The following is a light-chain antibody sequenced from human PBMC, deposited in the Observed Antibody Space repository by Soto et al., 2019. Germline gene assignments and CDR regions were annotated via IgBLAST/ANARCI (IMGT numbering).Light chain of an antibody. CDR2: KAS. V-gene: IGKV1-5*03. CDR3: QQYNSYPWT. Sequence: DIQMTQSPSTLSASVGDRVTITCRASQSISSWLAWYPQKPGKAPKLLIYKASSLESGVPSRFSGSGSGTEFTLTISSVKPDDFATYYCQQYNSYPWTFGQGTKVEIK. CDR1: QSISSW. J-gene: IGKJ1*01.